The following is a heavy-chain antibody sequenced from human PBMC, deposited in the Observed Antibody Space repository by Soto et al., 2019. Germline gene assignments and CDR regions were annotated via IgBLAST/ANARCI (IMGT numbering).Heavy chain of an antibody. V-gene: IGHV4-34*01. CDR3: ARGKGYCSSTSCSRAVAGYYYYYGMDV. CDR2: INHSGST. CDR1: GGSFSGYY. J-gene: IGHJ6*02. D-gene: IGHD2-2*01. Sequence: SETLSLTCAVYGGSFSGYYWSWIRQPPGKGLEWIGEINHSGSTNYNPSLKSRATISVDTSKNQFSLKLTSVTAADTAVYYCARGKGYCSSTSCSRAVAGYYYYYGMDVWGQGTTVTVSS.